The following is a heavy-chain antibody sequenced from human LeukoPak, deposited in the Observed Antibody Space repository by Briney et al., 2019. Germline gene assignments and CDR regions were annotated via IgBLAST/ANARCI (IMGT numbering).Heavy chain of an antibody. D-gene: IGHD3-22*01. CDR2: INPNSGGT. Sequence: ASVKVSCKASGYTFTDYYMHWVRQAPGQGLEWMGWINPNSGGTDYAQKFQGRVTMTRETSISTAYMELSRLRSDDTAVYYCARDDYYDSSDYYRADAFDIWGQGTMVTVPS. J-gene: IGHJ3*02. V-gene: IGHV1-2*02. CDR1: GYTFTDYY. CDR3: ARDDYYDSSDYYRADAFDI.